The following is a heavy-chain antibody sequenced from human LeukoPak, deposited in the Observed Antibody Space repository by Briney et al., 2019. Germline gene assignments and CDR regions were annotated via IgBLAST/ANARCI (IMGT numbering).Heavy chain of an antibody. CDR3: AKARLCSSTSCYPDY. J-gene: IGHJ4*02. Sequence: GGSLRLSCAASGFTFSNYAMSWVRQAPGKGLEWVSAITGSGGNTYYADSVKGRFTISRDNSKNTLYLQMKSLRAEDTAVYYCAKARLCSSTSCYPDYWGQGTLVIVSS. V-gene: IGHV3-23*01. D-gene: IGHD2-2*01. CDR2: ITGSGGNT. CDR1: GFTFSNYA.